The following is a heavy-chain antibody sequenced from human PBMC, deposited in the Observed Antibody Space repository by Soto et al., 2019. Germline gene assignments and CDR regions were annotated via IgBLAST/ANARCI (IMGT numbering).Heavy chain of an antibody. CDR1: GYTVTAYH. CDR3: ARAPYSSTSFFFDF. J-gene: IGHJ4*02. CDR2: VNPSLGRA. Sequence: ASVKVSCKTSGYTVTAYHMHWVRQAPGQGLEWMGIVNPSLGRANYAQKFRDRVAMTWDTSINTFYMELTSLRSDDTAVYYCARAPYSSTSFFFDFWGQGTLVTVSS. D-gene: IGHD6-6*01. V-gene: IGHV1-46*01.